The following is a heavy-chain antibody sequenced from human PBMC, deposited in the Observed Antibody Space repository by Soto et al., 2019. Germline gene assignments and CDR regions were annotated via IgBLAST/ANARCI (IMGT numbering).Heavy chain of an antibody. V-gene: IGHV3-15*01. CDR2: IKSKSDGGTT. J-gene: IGHJ4*02. CDR1: GFTFNNAW. CDR3: TTGGTSVLDDY. Sequence: EVQLVESGGGLVKPGGSLRLSCAASGFTFNNAWMTWVRQAPGKGLEWLGRIKSKSDGGTTDYAAPVKGRFTISRDDSRDTLYLQMDSLKTEDTAVYYCTTGGTSVLDDYWGQGTLVTVSS. D-gene: IGHD1-1*01.